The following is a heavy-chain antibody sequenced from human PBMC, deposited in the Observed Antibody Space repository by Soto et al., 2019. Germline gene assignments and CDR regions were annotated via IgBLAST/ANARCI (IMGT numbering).Heavy chain of an antibody. CDR2: ISGSGGST. D-gene: IGHD6-19*01. V-gene: IGHV3-23*01. Sequence: EVQLLESGGGLVQPGGSLRLSCAASGFTFSSYAMSWVRQAPGKGLEWVSAISGSGGSTYYADSVKGRFTISRDSSKGTLYLQMNSLRAEDTAVYYCAKEGEYSSGWDNFDYWGQGTLVTVSS. CDR1: GFTFSSYA. CDR3: AKEGEYSSGWDNFDY. J-gene: IGHJ4*02.